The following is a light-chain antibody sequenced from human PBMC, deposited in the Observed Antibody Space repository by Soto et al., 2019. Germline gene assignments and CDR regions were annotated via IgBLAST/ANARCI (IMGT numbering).Light chain of an antibody. CDR1: SSNVGTYDL. Sequence: QSALTQPASVSASPGQSITISCTGTSSNVGTYDLVSWYQHHTDKAPKLIIYEGTKRPSGISSRFSGSKSGNTASLTISGLQAEDDADYYCCSFAVGAALVFGGGTKVTVL. CDR2: EGT. J-gene: IGLJ2*01. CDR3: CSFAVGAALV. V-gene: IGLV2-23*01.